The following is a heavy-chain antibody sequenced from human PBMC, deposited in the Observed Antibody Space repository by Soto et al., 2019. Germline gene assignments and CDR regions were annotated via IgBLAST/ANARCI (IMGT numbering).Heavy chain of an antibody. Sequence: QIQLVQSGAEVKKPGASVKVSCKASGYRFTDYYIHWVRQAPGQGLEWMGWIHPNSGVTNYAQNFQDRVTMTRDTSISAAYMDLSSLRSDDTALYYCASDWGDVNGGPNWFDAWGQGTLVTVSS. V-gene: IGHV1-2*02. J-gene: IGHJ5*02. CDR1: GYRFTDYY. CDR2: IHPNSGVT. D-gene: IGHD2-21*01. CDR3: ASDWGDVNGGPNWFDA.